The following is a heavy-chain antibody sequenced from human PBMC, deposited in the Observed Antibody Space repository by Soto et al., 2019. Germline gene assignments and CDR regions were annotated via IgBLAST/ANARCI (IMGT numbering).Heavy chain of an antibody. CDR1: GFTVSSNY. Sequence: GRSLRLSCAASGFTVSSNYMSWVRQAPGKGLEWVSVIYSGGSTYYADSVKGRFTISRHNSKNTLYLQMNSLRAEDTAVYYCARDRAAAGYYYYGMDVWGQGTTVTVSS. V-gene: IGHV3-53*04. CDR2: IYSGGST. D-gene: IGHD6-13*01. CDR3: ARDRAAAGYYYYGMDV. J-gene: IGHJ6*02.